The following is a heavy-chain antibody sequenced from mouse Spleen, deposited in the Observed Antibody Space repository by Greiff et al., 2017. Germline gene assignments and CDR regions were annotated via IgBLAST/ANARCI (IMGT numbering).Heavy chain of an antibody. V-gene: IGHV1-55*01. CDR2: IYPGSGST. CDR3: ARSGDSSGYFAY. Sequence: QVQLQQPGAELVKPGASVKMSCKASGYTFTSYWITWVKQRPGQGLEWIGDIYPGSGSTNYNEKFKSKATLTVDTSSSTAYMQLSSLTSEDSAVYYCARSGDSSGYFAYWGQGTLVTVSA. D-gene: IGHD3-2*01. J-gene: IGHJ3*01. CDR1: GYTFTSYW.